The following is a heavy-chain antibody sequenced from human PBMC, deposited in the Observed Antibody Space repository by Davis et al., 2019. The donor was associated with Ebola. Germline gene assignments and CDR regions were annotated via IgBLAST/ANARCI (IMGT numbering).Heavy chain of an antibody. D-gene: IGHD6-19*01. V-gene: IGHV6-1*01. CDR3: ARDPEEQWLEGWFDP. J-gene: IGHJ5*02. Sequence: HSQTPSLTCAISGDSVSSNSAAWNWIRQSPSRGLEWLGRTYYRSKWYNDYAVSVKSRITINPDTSKNQFSLQLNSVTPEDTAVYYCARDPEEQWLEGWFDPWGQGTLVTVSS. CDR1: GDSVSSNSAA. CDR2: TYYRSKWYN.